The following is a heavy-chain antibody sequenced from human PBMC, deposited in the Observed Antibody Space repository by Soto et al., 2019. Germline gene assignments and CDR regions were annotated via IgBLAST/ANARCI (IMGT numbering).Heavy chain of an antibody. CDR3: ARGARYFPIDS. D-gene: IGHD1-1*01. J-gene: IGHJ4*02. CDR1: GDRVSSNSAA. CDR2: TXXRXXXXX. Sequence: PSQTLSLTCAISGDRVSSNSAAWNWIRQSPSRGLXWLXXTXXRXXXXXDXXVSVKSRITINPDTSKNQFSLQLNSVTPEDTAVYYCARGARYFPIDSWGQGTVVTVS. V-gene: IGHV6-1*01.